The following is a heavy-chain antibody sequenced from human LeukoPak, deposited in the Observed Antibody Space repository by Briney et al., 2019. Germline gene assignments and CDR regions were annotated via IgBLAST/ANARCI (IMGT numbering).Heavy chain of an antibody. V-gene: IGHV4-4*07. Sequence: SETLSLTCTVSGGSISTYYWSWIRQPAGKGLEWIGRIYTSGSTNYNPSLKSRVTISIGTSKNQFSLKLSSVTAADTAVYYCARERLQLKNWFDPWGQGTLVVVSS. D-gene: IGHD5-24*01. CDR2: IYTSGST. CDR3: ARERLQLKNWFDP. J-gene: IGHJ5*02. CDR1: GGSISTYY.